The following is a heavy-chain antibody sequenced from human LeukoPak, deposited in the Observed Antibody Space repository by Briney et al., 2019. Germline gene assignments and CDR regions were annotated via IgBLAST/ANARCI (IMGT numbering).Heavy chain of an antibody. Sequence: PSETLSLTCTVSGDSISSYYWSWIRQPPGKGLEWIGSIYYSGSTYYNPSLKSRVTISVDTSKNQFSLKLSSVTAADTAVYYCARSYGSGSYFDYWGQGTLVTVSS. D-gene: IGHD3-10*01. CDR2: IYYSGST. CDR3: ARSYGSGSYFDY. V-gene: IGHV4-59*01. J-gene: IGHJ4*02. CDR1: GDSISSYY.